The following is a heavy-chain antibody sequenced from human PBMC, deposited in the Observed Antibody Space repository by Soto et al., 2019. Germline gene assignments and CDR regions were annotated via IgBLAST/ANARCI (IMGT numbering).Heavy chain of an antibody. J-gene: IGHJ4*02. CDR1: GFTFSSYT. V-gene: IGHV3-23*01. CDR2: ISGSGGST. CDR3: AKHGARIAVAGYYFDL. D-gene: IGHD6-19*01. Sequence: GGTLRLSCAASGFTFSSYTLSWVCHAPGQGLEWVSAISGSGGSTYYADSVKGRFTISRDNSKNTLYLQMNSLRAEDTAVYYCAKHGARIAVAGYYFDLWGKGILV.